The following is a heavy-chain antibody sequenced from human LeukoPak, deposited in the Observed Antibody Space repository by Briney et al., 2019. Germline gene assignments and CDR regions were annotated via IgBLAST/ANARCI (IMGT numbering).Heavy chain of an antibody. V-gene: IGHV4-59*08. J-gene: IGHJ4*02. CDR2: IYHSGST. CDR3: ARLRTSCCIDY. CDR1: GGSISSYY. D-gene: IGHD2-2*01. Sequence: PSETLSLTCTVSGGSISSYYWSWIRQPPGKGLEWIGSIYHSGSTYYNPSLKSRVTISVDTSKNQFSLKLSSVTAADTAVYYCARLRTSCCIDYWGQGTLVTVSS.